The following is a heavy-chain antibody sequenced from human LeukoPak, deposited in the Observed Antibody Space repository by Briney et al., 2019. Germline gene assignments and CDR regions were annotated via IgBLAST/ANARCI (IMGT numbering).Heavy chain of an antibody. D-gene: IGHD2-15*01. V-gene: IGHV3-30*18. Sequence: GGSLGLSCAASGFTFSSYAMHWVRQAPGKGLEWVAVISHDGGNKYYADSVKGRFTISRDNSKNTLYLQMNSLRADDTAVYYCAKVRTQYCGTGNCFNYYFDYWGQGTLVTVPS. CDR2: ISHDGGNK. CDR1: GFTFSSYA. CDR3: AKVRTQYCGTGNCFNYYFDY. J-gene: IGHJ4*02.